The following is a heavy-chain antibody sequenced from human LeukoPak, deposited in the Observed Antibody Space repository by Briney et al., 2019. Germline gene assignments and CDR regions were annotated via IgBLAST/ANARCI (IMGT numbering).Heavy chain of an antibody. CDR3: ARVAEGYCSGGSCYDYYFDY. CDR1: GGSISSGDYY. D-gene: IGHD2-15*01. CDR2: IYYSGST. V-gene: IGHV4-30-4*01. J-gene: IGHJ4*02. Sequence: SETLSLTCTVSGGSISSGDYYWSWIRQPPGKGLEWIGYIYYSGSTYYNPSLKSRVTISVGTSKNQFSLKLSSVTAADTAVYYCARVAEGYCSGGSCYDYYFDYWGQGTLVTVSS.